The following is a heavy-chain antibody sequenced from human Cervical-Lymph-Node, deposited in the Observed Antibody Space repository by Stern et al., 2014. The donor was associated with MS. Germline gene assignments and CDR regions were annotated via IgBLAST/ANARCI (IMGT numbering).Heavy chain of an antibody. CDR2: INPSGGST. Sequence: VQLVESGAEVKKPGASVKGSCKASGYTFTNFYMHWVRKAPGQGLEWMGIINPSGGSTSYAQKFQGRVTVTRDTSTSTVYMELSSLRSEDTAVYYCAIGAFDIWGQGTMVTVSS. J-gene: IGHJ3*02. CDR1: GYTFTNFY. CDR3: AIGAFDI. V-gene: IGHV1-46*01.